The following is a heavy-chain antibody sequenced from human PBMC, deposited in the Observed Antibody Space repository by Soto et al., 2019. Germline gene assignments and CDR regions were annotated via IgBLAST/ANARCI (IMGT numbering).Heavy chain of an antibody. Sequence: GGSLRLSCEASGFSVSTFDMSWVRQAPGKGLQCVPFIRGSDGTTYYADSVRGRFTISRDNSRNTLYLQMNSLRADDTAVYYCARGYSYYVSSGYDKWYDCDSCGQG. J-gene: IGHJ6*01. CDR2: IRGSDGTT. V-gene: IGHV3-23*01. D-gene: IGHD3-22*01. CDR1: GFSVSTFD. CDR3: ARGYSYYVSSGYDKWYDCDS.